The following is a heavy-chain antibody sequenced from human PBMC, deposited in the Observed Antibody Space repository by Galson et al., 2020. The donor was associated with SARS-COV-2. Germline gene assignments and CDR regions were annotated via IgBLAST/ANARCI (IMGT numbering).Heavy chain of an antibody. CDR2: IKGSAGPT. V-gene: IGHV3-23*01. CDR1: GFTFTSDD. J-gene: IGHJ4*02. CDR3: AKDADHGFPTF. Sequence: GGSLRLSCVGSGFTFTSDDMSWVRQAPGRGLEWAALIKGSAGPTYYRDSVKGRFTISRDNSKNTLYLQMNSLRSEDTALYFCAKDADHGFPTFWGRGTLVTVSS. D-gene: IGHD4-17*01.